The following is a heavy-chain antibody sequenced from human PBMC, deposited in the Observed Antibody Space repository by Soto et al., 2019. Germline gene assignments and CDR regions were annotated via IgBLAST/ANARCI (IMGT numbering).Heavy chain of an antibody. D-gene: IGHD3-22*01. CDR3: ARESLSGNTYYYDSSGPGPYYYYGMDV. CDR2: IIPIFGTA. CDR1: GGTFSSYA. V-gene: IGHV1-69*13. Sequence: SVKVSCKASGGTFSSYAISWVRQTPGQGLEWMGGIIPIFGTANYAQKFQGRVTITADESTSTAYMELSSLRSEDTAVYYCARESLSGNTYYYDSSGPGPYYYYGMDVWGQGTTVTVSS. J-gene: IGHJ6*02.